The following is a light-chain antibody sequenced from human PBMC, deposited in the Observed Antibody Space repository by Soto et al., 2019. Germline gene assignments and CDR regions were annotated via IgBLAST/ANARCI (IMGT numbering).Light chain of an antibody. CDR2: DVS. CDR1: SGDVGGYNF. J-gene: IGLJ2*01. CDR3: NSYTSSLGVV. Sequence: QSALTQPASVSGSPGQSITISCTGTSGDVGGYNFVSWYQQHPGKAPKLMIYDVSNRPSGVSNRFSGSKSGNTASLTISGLQADDEADYYCNSYTSSLGVVFGGGTKLTVL. V-gene: IGLV2-14*01.